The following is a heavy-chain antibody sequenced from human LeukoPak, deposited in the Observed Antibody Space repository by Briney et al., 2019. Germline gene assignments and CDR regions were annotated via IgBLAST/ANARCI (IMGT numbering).Heavy chain of an antibody. CDR3: ASAFNPY. D-gene: IGHD3-3*02. CDR2: ISGSGGST. J-gene: IGHJ4*02. CDR1: GFTFSTYA. V-gene: IGHV3-23*01. Sequence: GGSLRLSCAASGFTFSTYAMSWVRQAPGKGLEWVSTISGSGGSTYYADSVKGRFTISRDNAKNSLYLQMNSLRAEDTAVYYCASAFNPYWGQGSLVTVSS.